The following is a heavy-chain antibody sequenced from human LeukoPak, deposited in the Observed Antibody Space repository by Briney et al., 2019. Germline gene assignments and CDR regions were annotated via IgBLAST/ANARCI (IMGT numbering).Heavy chain of an antibody. D-gene: IGHD3-10*01. Sequence: SETLSLTCTVSGGSTSVYYWSWIRQPPGKGLEWIGHIYYSGSTNYNPSLKSRVTISLDTSKNQFSLKLNSLTAADTAVYYCAREPITMVRGVITYDAFDIWGQGTMVTVSS. CDR1: GGSTSVYY. V-gene: IGHV4-59*01. CDR3: AREPITMVRGVITYDAFDI. J-gene: IGHJ3*02. CDR2: IYYSGST.